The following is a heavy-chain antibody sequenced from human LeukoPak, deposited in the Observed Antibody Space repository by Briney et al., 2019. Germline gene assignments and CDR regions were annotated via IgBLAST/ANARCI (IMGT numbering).Heavy chain of an antibody. CDR1: GFTFSSYG. V-gene: IGHV3-23*01. Sequence: GGTLRLSCAASGFTFSSYGMSWVRQAPGKGLEWVSAISGSGGSTYCADSVKGRFTISRDNSKNTLYLQMNSLRAEDTAVYYCARIAAAHWFDPWGQGTLVTVSS. J-gene: IGHJ5*02. CDR3: ARIAAAHWFDP. CDR2: ISGSGGST. D-gene: IGHD6-13*01.